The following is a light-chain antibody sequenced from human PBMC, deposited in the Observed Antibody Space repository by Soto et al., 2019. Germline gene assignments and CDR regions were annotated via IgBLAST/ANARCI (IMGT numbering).Light chain of an antibody. J-gene: IGKJ3*01. CDR3: QQRNNWPRFT. Sequence: EIVLTQSPATLSLSPGERATLSCRASQSVGSYFAWYQQKPGQVPRLLIYDAAYRATGIPARFSGSGSGTDFTLTVSSLEPEAFAVYYCQQRNNWPRFTFGPGTKVDIK. CDR1: QSVGSY. CDR2: DAA. V-gene: IGKV3-11*01.